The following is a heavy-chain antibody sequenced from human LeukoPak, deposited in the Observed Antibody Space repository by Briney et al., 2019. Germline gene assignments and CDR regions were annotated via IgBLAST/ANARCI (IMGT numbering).Heavy chain of an antibody. CDR3: ARGRSITILRGVAISDGFDI. CDR1: GFTFSTYS. D-gene: IGHD3-10*01. CDR2: IATSSDYI. J-gene: IGHJ3*02. V-gene: IGHV3-21*06. Sequence: PGGSLRLSCAASGFTFSTYSMNWGRQAPGKGLEWVSSIATSSDYIYYAGSLKGRFTISRDNAKNSLYLHMNSLRPDDTAVYYCARGRSITILRGVAISDGFDIWGQGTKVTVS.